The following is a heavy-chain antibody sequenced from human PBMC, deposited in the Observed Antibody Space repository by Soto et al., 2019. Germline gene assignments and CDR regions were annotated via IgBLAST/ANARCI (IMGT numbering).Heavy chain of an antibody. D-gene: IGHD2-21*01. CDR3: TRGRSMIVNVAFEY. V-gene: IGHV3-23*01. Sequence: GGSLRLSCAASGFTFRNNVLSWVRQSPGKGLDWVSGITGSGRDTYYADSVKGRFTISRDNSKNMVFLQMNSLRAEDTALYHRTRGRSMIVNVAFEYWGQGARSPSPQ. CDR1: GFTFRNNV. CDR2: ITGSGRDT. J-gene: IGHJ4*02.